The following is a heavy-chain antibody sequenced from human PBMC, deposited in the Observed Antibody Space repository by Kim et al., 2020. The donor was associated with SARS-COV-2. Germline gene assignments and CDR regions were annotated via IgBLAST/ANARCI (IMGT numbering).Heavy chain of an antibody. Sequence: VGSLRLSCAASGFTFSSYGMHWVRQAPGKGLEWMAHIWYDGSNKNYTDSVKGRFAISRDNSKNTLYLQMNSLRAEDTAVYYCARVAAAGPYYYYYYMDV. CDR2: IWYDGSNK. D-gene: IGHD6-13*01. CDR3: ARVAAAGPYYYYYYMDV. V-gene: IGHV3-33*01. J-gene: IGHJ6*03. CDR1: GFTFSSYG.